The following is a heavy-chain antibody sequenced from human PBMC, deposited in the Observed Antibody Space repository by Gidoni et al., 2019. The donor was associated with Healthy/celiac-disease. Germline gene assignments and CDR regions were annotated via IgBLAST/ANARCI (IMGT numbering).Heavy chain of an antibody. CDR3: ARDFGGGSGWFWRSWFDP. Sequence: QVQLVQSGAEVKKPGSSVKVSCKASGGTFSSYAISWVRQAPGQGLEWMGGIIPIFGTANYAQKFQGRVTITADESTSTAYMELSSLRSEDTAVYYCARDFGGGSGWFWRSWFDPRGQGTLVTVSS. J-gene: IGHJ5*02. CDR2: IIPIFGTA. CDR1: GGTFSSYA. D-gene: IGHD6-19*01. V-gene: IGHV1-69*01.